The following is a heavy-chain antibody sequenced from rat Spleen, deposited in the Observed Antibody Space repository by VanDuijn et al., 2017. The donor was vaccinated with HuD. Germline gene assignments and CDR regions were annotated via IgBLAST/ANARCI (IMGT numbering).Heavy chain of an antibody. CDR3: TRANWAPDY. Sequence: QVQLKESGPGLVQPSQTLSLTCTVSGFSLTNYGVSWVRQPPGEGLEWMGKIWGDGSTNYNSALKSRLSISRDTSKSQVFLKMNSLQTEDTAIYFCTRANWAPDYWGQGVMVTVSS. D-gene: IGHD5-1*01. J-gene: IGHJ2*01. CDR1: GFSLTNYG. CDR2: IWGDGST. V-gene: IGHV2-15*01.